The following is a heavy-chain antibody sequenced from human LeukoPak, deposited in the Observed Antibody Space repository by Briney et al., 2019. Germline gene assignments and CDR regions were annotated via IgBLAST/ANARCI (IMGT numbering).Heavy chain of an antibody. J-gene: IGHJ4*02. Sequence: SETLSLTCAVSGGSFNGYYWSWIRQPPGKGLEWIGEIDHSGSATYNPSLQSRVIISKDKSNNQFSLKLNSVTAADTAVYYCARVQQLADFDYWARETWSPCPQ. CDR3: ARVQQLADFDY. CDR2: IDHSGSA. V-gene: IGHV4-34*01. D-gene: IGHD6-13*01. CDR1: GGSFNGYY.